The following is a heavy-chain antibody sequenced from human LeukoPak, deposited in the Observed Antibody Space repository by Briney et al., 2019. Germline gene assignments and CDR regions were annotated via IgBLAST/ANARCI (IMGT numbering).Heavy chain of an antibody. CDR2: ISSSGSTI. J-gene: IGHJ4*02. CDR1: GFTFSSYE. D-gene: IGHD6-19*01. V-gene: IGHV3-48*03. CDR3: ARNWLVPLDY. Sequence: GGSLRLSCAASGFTFSSYEMNWVRQAPGEGLEWVSYISSSGSTIDYADSVKGRFTISRDNAKNSLYLQMNSLRAEDTAVYYCARNWLVPLDYWGQGTLVTVSS.